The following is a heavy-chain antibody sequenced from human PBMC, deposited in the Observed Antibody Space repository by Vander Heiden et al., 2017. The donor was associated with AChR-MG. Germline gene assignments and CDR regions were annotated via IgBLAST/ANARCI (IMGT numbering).Heavy chain of an antibody. J-gene: IGHJ5*02. CDR2: INPVFKTT. CDR3: ARDRPEYNCAYQLDP. V-gene: IGHV1-69*01. D-gene: IGHD1-1*01. Sequence: QVRLVQSCPELKQPGSSVPVSCGPSASTCSSYSVNWVRQAPGQGLEWMGWINPVFKTTNYAQKFQGRVTITADESTSTAHMELSRLTSEDTAVYYCARDRPEYNCAYQLDPWGQGTLVTVSS. CDR1: ASTCSSYS.